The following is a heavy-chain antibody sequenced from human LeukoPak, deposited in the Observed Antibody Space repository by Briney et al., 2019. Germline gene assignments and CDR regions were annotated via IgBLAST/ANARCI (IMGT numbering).Heavy chain of an antibody. CDR3: ASPQGY. CDR1: GGSISSGGYY. J-gene: IGHJ4*02. Sequence: PSETLSLTCTVSGGSISSGGYYWSWIRQHPGKGLEWVSYISSSGSTIYYADSVKGRFTISRDNAKNSLYLQMNSLRAEDTAVYYCASPQGYWGQGTLVTVSS. V-gene: IGHV3-11*01. CDR2: ISSSGSTI.